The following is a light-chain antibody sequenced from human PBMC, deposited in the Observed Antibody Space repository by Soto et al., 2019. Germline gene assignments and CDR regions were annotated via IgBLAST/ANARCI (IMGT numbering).Light chain of an antibody. CDR3: QQYGSSPRT. J-gene: IGKJ5*01. CDR1: QSVSNNY. V-gene: IGKV3-20*01. CDR2: GAS. Sequence: EIFLTQSPFTLSLTPVEIATLSCRVSQSVSNNYLAWYQQKPGQAPRLLIYGASNRATGIPDKFSGSGSGTDFTLTISRLEPEDFAVYYCQQYGSSPRTFGQGTRLEIK.